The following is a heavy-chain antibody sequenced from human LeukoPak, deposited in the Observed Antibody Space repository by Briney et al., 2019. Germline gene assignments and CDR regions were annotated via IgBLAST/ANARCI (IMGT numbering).Heavy chain of an antibody. Sequence: PGGSLRLSCAASGFTFSSYAMSWVRQAPGKRLEWVSAISGSGGSTYYADSVKGRFTISRDNSKNTLYLQMNSLRAEDTAVYYCARDRRRVSSYFGYFDLWGRGTLVTVSS. CDR3: ARDRRRVSSYFGYFDL. V-gene: IGHV3-23*01. J-gene: IGHJ2*01. D-gene: IGHD5-18*01. CDR1: GFTFSSYA. CDR2: ISGSGGST.